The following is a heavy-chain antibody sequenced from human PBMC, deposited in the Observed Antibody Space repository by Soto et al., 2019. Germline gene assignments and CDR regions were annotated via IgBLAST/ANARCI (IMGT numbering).Heavy chain of an antibody. V-gene: IGHV3-23*01. CDR2: ISGSGDST. CDR3: AKGPHYFYDSNVLGVGHYYFDY. Sequence: GGSLRLSCAASGFTFSSYAMSWVRQAPGKGLEWVSAISGSGDSTYYADSVKGRFTISRDNSKNTLYLQMNSLRVDDTAVYYCAKGPHYFYDSNVLGVGHYYFDYWGQGTLVTVSS. D-gene: IGHD3-22*01. J-gene: IGHJ4*02. CDR1: GFTFSSYA.